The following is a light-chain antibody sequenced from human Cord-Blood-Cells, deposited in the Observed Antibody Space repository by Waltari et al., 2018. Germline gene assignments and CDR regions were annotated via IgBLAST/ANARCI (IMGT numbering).Light chain of an antibody. Sequence: EIVLTQSPGTLSLSPGARATLSCRASQSVSSSYLAWYQQKPGQAPRLLIYGASSRATGIPDMCSGSGSGTDFTRAISILEPEDFAVYYCQQYGSSPRTFGQGTKVEIK. CDR3: QQYGSSPRT. V-gene: IGKV3-20*01. CDR2: GAS. CDR1: QSVSSSY. J-gene: IGKJ1*01.